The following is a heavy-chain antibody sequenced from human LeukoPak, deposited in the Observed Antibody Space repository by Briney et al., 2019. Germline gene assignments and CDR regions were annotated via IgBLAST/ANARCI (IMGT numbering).Heavy chain of an antibody. CDR1: GFTFSSYG. Sequence: GGSLRLSCAASGFTFSSYGMHWVRQAPGKGLEWVAFIPYEGINKYYTDSVKGRFTISRDNSKSTLYLQMNSLRAEDTAVYYCATDRIGYQLSDYWGQGTLVTVSS. CDR3: ATDRIGYQLSDY. D-gene: IGHD2-2*01. J-gene: IGHJ4*02. CDR2: IPYEGINK. V-gene: IGHV3-30*02.